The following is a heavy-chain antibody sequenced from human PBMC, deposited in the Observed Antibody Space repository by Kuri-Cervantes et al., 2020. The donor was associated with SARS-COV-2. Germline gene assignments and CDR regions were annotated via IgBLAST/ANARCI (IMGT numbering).Heavy chain of an antibody. D-gene: IGHD2-15*01. J-gene: IGHJ4*02. CDR3: AKKGADAYCGCGSCIDY. CDR2: ISYDGSKK. CDR1: GFNFRIYG. Sequence: GESLKISFATAGFNFRIYGMHWVRQAPGKGLEWVAFISYDGSKKNYADPVKGRFTVSRDNSKNTLYLQMNSLRAEDTAFYYCAKKGADAYCGCGSCIDYWGQGTLVTVSS. V-gene: IGHV3-30*18.